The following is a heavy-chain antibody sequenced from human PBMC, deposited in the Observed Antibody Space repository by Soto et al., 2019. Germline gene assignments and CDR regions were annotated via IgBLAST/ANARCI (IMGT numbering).Heavy chain of an antibody. Sequence: QVQLVQSGAEVKKPGASVKVSCKASGYTFTSYDINWVRQATGQGLEWMGWMNPNSGNTGYAQKFQGRVTMTRNTSICTAYMELSRLRSEDTAVYYCVRGRGYDFWSGYYRWTFVYWGQGTLVTVSS. J-gene: IGHJ4*02. CDR3: VRGRGYDFWSGYYRWTFVY. CDR1: GYTFTSYD. CDR2: MNPNSGNT. V-gene: IGHV1-8*01. D-gene: IGHD3-3*01.